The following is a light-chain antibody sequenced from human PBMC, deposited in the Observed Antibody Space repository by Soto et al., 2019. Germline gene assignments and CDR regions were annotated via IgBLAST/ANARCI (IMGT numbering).Light chain of an antibody. V-gene: IGKV3-15*01. J-gene: IGKJ1*01. CDR3: QQYFEWPPMT. CDR2: GAS. Sequence: VMTQSPATLSVSPGERATLSCWARETVATNLALYQQKPGQAPRLLISGASTRAAGISDRFRGSGSGTEFTLTISSLRSEDSAIYYCQQYFEWPPMTFGQGTKVEI. CDR1: ETVATN.